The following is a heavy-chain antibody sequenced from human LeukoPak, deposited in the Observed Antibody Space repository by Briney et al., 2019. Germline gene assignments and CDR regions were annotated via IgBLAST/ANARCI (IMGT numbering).Heavy chain of an antibody. CDR1: GFTFSTYA. D-gene: IGHD2-15*01. CDR3: AKQLGYCSDGSCYFPY. CDR2: ISGSGGRP. V-gene: IGHV3-23*01. J-gene: IGHJ4*02. Sequence: GGSLRLSCAASGFTFSTYAMSWVRQAPGKGLEWVSVISGSGGRPYYADSVKGRFTISRDNSKNTLYLQMNSLRAEDMGVYYCAKQLGYCSDGSCYFPYWGQGTLVTVSS.